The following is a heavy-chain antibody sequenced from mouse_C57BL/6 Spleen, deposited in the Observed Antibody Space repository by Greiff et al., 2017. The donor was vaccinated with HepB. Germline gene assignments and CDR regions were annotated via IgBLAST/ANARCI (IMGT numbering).Heavy chain of an antibody. CDR3: ARLEFTTVVATGYYAMDY. CDR2: INPSNGGT. D-gene: IGHD1-1*01. V-gene: IGHV1-53*01. CDR1: GYTFTSYW. J-gene: IGHJ4*01. Sequence: QVQLQQPGTELVKPGASVKLSCKASGYTFTSYWMHWMKQRPGQGLEWIGNINPSNGGTNYNEKFKSKATLTVDKSSSTAYMQLSSLTSEDSAVYYCARLEFTTVVATGYYAMDYWGQGTSVTVSS.